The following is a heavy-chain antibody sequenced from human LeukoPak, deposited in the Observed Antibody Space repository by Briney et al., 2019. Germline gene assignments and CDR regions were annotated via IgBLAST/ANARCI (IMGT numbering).Heavy chain of an antibody. J-gene: IGHJ4*02. V-gene: IGHV4-59*08. CDR2: LHYSGST. CDR1: GGSISNYY. D-gene: IGHD5-18*01. CDR3: ARQDVDTAMGGFDY. Sequence: SETPSLTCTVSGGSISNYYWNWIRLSPGKGLEWIGYLHYSGSTNYNPSLKSRVTISVDTSKNQFSLKLSSVTAADTAVYYCARQDVDTAMGGFDYWGQGTLVTVSS.